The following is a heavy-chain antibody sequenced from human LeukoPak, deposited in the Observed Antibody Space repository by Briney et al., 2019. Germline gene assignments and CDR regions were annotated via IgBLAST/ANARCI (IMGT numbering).Heavy chain of an antibody. CDR2: IYPGDSDT. D-gene: IGHD2-2*01. CDR3: ARPIHCSTTSCSFDY. V-gene: IGHV5-51*01. CDR1: GYSFTSYW. J-gene: IGHJ4*02. Sequence: GESLKISCKGSGYSFTSYWIGWVRQMPGKGLEWMGIIYPGDSDTRYSPSFQGQVTISVDKSIITAYLQWSSLEASDTAMYYCARPIHCSTTSCSFDYWGQGTLVTVSS.